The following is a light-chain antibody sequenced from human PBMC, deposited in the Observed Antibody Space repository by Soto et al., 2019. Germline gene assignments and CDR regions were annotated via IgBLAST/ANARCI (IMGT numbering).Light chain of an antibody. CDR2: GAS. CDR3: QHYNNWPPWT. Sequence: EVVLSLSAATLSVSPGGRATVACRASQSLRTDLAWYQQKSGQPPRLLMYGASTRATGSPARFSGSGSGTEFTLTISSLQSEDFAAYYCQHYNNWPPWTFGPGTKADI. V-gene: IGKV3-15*01. CDR1: QSLRTD. J-gene: IGKJ1*01.